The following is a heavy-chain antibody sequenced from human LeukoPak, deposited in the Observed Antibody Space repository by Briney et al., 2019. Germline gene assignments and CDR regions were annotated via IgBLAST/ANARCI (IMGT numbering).Heavy chain of an antibody. Sequence: PSETLSLTCTVSSGSVSSGSYYWRWIRQPPGKGLEWIGYIYYSGSTNYNPSLKSRVTISVDTSKNQFSLKLSSVTAADTAVYYCARPSTKYSSSSGYFQHWGQGTLVTVSS. CDR1: SGSVSSGSYY. J-gene: IGHJ1*01. D-gene: IGHD6-6*01. CDR3: ARPSTKYSSSSGYFQH. CDR2: IYYSGST. V-gene: IGHV4-61*01.